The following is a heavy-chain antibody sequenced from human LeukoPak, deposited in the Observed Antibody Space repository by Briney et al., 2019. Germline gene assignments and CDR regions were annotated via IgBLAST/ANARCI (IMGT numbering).Heavy chain of an antibody. Sequence: GESLKISCKGSGYSFTSYWIGWVRQMPGKGLKWMGIIYLSDSDTRYSPSFQGQVTISADKSISTAYLQWSSLKASDTAMYYCARHRLEMATPGDYYYYMDVWGKGTTVTVSS. D-gene: IGHD5-24*01. CDR1: GYSFTSYW. J-gene: IGHJ6*03. V-gene: IGHV5-51*01. CDR2: IYLSDSDT. CDR3: ARHRLEMATPGDYYYYMDV.